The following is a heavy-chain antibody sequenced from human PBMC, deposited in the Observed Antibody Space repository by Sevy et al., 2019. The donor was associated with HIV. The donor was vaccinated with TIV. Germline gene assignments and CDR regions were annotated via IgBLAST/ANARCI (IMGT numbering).Heavy chain of an antibody. D-gene: IGHD3-22*01. CDR1: GFTFSRYA. V-gene: IGHV3-23*01. Sequence: GGSLRLSCAASGFTFSRYAMNWVRQAPGKGLEWVSGISGSGGSGDKTNYADSVKGRFTISRDDSKNSLYLQLNSLRAEDTAIYYCARKYDSSCHFDYWGQGTLVTVSS. CDR2: ISGSGGSGDKT. CDR3: ARKYDSSCHFDY. J-gene: IGHJ4*02.